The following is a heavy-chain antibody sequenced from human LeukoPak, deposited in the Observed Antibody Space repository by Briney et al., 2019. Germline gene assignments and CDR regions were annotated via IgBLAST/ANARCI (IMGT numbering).Heavy chain of an antibody. CDR1: GGSISSSSYY. Sequence: SETLSLTCTVSGGSISSSSYYWGWIRQPPGKGLECIGSINYSGSTYYNPSLKSRVTISVDTSKNQFSLKLSSVTATDTAVYYCARVERGAPDLWWFDPWGQGTLVTVSS. J-gene: IGHJ5*02. V-gene: IGHV4-39*01. CDR3: ARVERGAPDLWWFDP. D-gene: IGHD1-1*01. CDR2: INYSGST.